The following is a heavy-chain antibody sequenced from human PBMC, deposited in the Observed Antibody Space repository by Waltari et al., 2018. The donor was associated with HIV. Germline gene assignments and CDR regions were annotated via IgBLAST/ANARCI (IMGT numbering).Heavy chain of an antibody. D-gene: IGHD3-22*01. J-gene: IGHJ4*02. Sequence: QVQLVQSGAEVKKPGASVKVSCKTSGYTFTSYDINWVRQAAGQGLEWMGWMNPRSGNTGLAQKFQGRVTMTRKTSINTAYMELSSLRSEDTAVYYCARGVHSMIVVVPMYYFDLWGQGALVTVSS. CDR2: MNPRSGNT. CDR1: GYTFTSYD. CDR3: ARGVHSMIVVVPMYYFDL. V-gene: IGHV1-8*01.